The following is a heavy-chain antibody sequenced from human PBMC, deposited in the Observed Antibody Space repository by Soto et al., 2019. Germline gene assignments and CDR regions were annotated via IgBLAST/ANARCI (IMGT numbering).Heavy chain of an antibody. Sequence: GSLRLSCAASGFTVSSNYMSWVGQAPGKGLEWVSVIYSGGSTYYADSVKGRFTISRDNSKNTLYLQMNSLRAEDTAVYYCASQRHTYYYYGMDVWGQGTTVTVSS. V-gene: IGHV3-53*01. J-gene: IGHJ6*02. CDR2: IYSGGST. CDR1: GFTVSSNY. CDR3: ASQRHTYYYYGMDV.